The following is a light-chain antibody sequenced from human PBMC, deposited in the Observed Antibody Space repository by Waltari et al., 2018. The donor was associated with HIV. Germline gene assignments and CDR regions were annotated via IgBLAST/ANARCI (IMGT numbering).Light chain of an antibody. Sequence: VMTQSPSPPSVSPGETAPPSCRASRDLTTNLAWFQQRPGQSPRLLIYDASTRVTGIPGRFSGSGSGTQFTLTIANFQSEDFAVYYCQQYYTWPYTFGRGAKVEI. CDR3: QQYYTWPYT. CDR1: RDLTTN. J-gene: IGKJ2*01. CDR2: DAS. V-gene: IGKV3-15*01.